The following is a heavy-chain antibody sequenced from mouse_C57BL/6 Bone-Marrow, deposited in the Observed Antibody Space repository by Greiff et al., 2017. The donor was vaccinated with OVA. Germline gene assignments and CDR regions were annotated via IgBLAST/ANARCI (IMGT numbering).Heavy chain of an antibody. D-gene: IGHD2-1*01. J-gene: IGHJ1*03. V-gene: IGHV3-6*01. CDR2: ISYDGSN. CDR3: ARGGLLWYHWYCDV. CDR1: GYSITSGYY. Sequence: EVKLQESGPGLVKPSQSLSLTCSVTGYSITSGYYWNWIRQFPGNKLEWMGYISYDGSNNYNPSLKNRISITRDTSKNQFFLKLNSVTTEDTATYYCARGGLLWYHWYCDVWGTGTTVTVSS.